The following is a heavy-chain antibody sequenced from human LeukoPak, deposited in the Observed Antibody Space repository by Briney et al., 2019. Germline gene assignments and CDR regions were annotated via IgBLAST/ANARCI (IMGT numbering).Heavy chain of an antibody. Sequence: GGSLRLSCAASGFTFSSYAMSWVRQAPGKGLEWVSAISGSGGSTYYADSVKGRFTISRDNSKNTLYLQMNSLRAEDTAVYYCAEDRDAGSYRIHNFDYGGQGTLVTVSS. V-gene: IGHV3-23*01. J-gene: IGHJ4*02. D-gene: IGHD3-16*02. CDR2: ISGSGGST. CDR3: AEDRDAGSYRIHNFDY. CDR1: GFTFSSYA.